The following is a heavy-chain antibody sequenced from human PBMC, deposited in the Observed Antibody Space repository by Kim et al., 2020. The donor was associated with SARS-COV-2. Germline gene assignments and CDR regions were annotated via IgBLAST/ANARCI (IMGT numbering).Heavy chain of an antibody. CDR3: ARRALTGTTAFDI. Sequence: SQTLSLTCAISGDSVSNKNASWNWIRQSPSRGLEWLGMTFYGSKWLNDSAVSLKSRVSINADTSKNQFSLQLKSVTPEDTAVYYCARRALTGTTAFDIWGQGTTITVS. CDR1: GDSVSNKNAS. J-gene: IGHJ3*02. CDR2: TFYGSKWLN. V-gene: IGHV6-1*01. D-gene: IGHD1-7*01.